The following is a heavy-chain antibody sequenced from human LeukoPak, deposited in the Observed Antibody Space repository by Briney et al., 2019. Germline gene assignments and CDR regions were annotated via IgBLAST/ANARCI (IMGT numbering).Heavy chain of an antibody. J-gene: IGHJ5*02. CDR3: ARSNSSGWSNWLDP. CDR1: GFIVSSNH. D-gene: IGHD6-19*01. V-gene: IGHV3-53*01. Sequence: PGGSLRLSCAASGFIVSSNHMNWVRQAPGKGLEWVSVIYRGGSRYYADSVEGRFTISRDNSKNTLYLQMNSLRAEDTAAYYCARSNSSGWSNWLDPWGQGILVTVSS. CDR2: IYRGGSR.